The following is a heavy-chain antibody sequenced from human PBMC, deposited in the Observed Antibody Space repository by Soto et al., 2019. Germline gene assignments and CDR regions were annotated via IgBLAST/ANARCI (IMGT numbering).Heavy chain of an antibody. Sequence: GGSLRLSCAASGFTFSDYAMSWVRQAPGMGLEGVSGISGRGSTTYYAGSVKGRFTISRENFNNSLFLQMNSLRADDTAVYYCAKGGAWQRHDCWGQGTLVTVSS. J-gene: IGHJ4*02. CDR3: AKGGAWQRHDC. CDR1: GFTFSDYA. D-gene: IGHD5-12*01. CDR2: ISGRGSTT. V-gene: IGHV3-23*01.